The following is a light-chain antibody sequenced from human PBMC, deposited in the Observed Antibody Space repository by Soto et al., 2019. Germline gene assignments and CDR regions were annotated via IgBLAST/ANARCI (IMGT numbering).Light chain of an antibody. Sequence: IGKTQSADSLAVSLGEMATIKCKSKKIFLNSSNNKNYLAWYQQKPGQVPSLLIYGASTRASGIPARFSGSGSGTEFTLTIGSLQSEDFAVYYCQQYSSSPSFGQGTRLEIK. J-gene: IGKJ5*01. CDR1: KIFLNSSNNKNY. CDR3: QQYSSSPS. CDR2: GAS. V-gene: IGKV4-1*01.